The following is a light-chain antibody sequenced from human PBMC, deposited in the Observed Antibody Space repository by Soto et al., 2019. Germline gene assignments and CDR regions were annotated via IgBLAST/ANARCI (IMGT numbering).Light chain of an antibody. V-gene: IGLV1-40*01. Sequence: QSVLTQPPSVSGALGQRVTISCTGSSSNTGAGYDVHWYQQFPGTVPKLLIYANSNRPSGVPDRFSGSKSGTSASLTITGLQAEDEADYYCQSYDSSLTVWVFGGGTKLTVL. CDR3: QSYDSSLTVWV. J-gene: IGLJ3*02. CDR2: ANS. CDR1: SSNTGAGYD.